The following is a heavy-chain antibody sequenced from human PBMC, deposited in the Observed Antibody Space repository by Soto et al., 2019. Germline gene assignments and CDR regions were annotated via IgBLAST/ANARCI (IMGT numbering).Heavy chain of an antibody. CDR1: GFTFSSYS. Sequence: GGSLRLSCAASGFTFSSYSMNWVRQAPGKGLEWVSYISSSSSTIYYADSVKGRFTISRDNAKNSLYLQMNSLRAEDTAVYYCARGSSSWSQPFDYWGQGTLVTAPQ. CDR2: ISSSSSTI. CDR3: ARGSSSWSQPFDY. D-gene: IGHD6-13*01. J-gene: IGHJ4*02. V-gene: IGHV3-48*01.